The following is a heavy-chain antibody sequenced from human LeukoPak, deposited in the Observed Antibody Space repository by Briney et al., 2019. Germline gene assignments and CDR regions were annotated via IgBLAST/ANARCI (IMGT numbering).Heavy chain of an antibody. CDR1: GFTLSSYS. V-gene: IGHV3-21*01. CDR2: ISSSSSYI. J-gene: IGHJ4*02. Sequence: GGSLRLSCAASGFTLSSYSMNWVRQAPGKGLEWVSSISSSSSYIYCADSAKGRFTISRDNAKNSLYLQMNSLRAEDTAVYYCARGGSGSPNFDYWGQGTLVTVSS. CDR3: ARGGSGSPNFDY. D-gene: IGHD3-10*01.